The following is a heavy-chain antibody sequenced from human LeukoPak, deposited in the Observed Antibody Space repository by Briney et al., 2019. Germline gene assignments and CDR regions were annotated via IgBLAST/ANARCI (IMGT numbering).Heavy chain of an antibody. J-gene: IGHJ4*02. D-gene: IGHD6-13*01. CDR1: GGSISSSSYY. V-gene: IGHV4-39*01. CDR3: ARQRITAADIDY. CDR2: IYYSGST. Sequence: SETLSLTCTVSGGSISSSSYYWGWIRHPPGKGLEWIGSIYYSGSTYYNPSLNSRVTISVDTSNNQCSMKLSSVTAADTAVYYCARQRITAADIDYWGQGTLVTVSS.